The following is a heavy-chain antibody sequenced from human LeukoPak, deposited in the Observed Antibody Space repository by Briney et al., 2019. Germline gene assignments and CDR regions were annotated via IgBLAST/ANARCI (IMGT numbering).Heavy chain of an antibody. CDR2: ISSSSSYI. CDR1: GFTFSSYT. V-gene: IGHV3-21*01. J-gene: IGHJ4*02. D-gene: IGHD3-10*01. CDR3: ARDPGVGLLWFGELSPFDY. Sequence: GGSLRLSCAASGFTFSSYTIHWVRQAPGKGLEWVSSISSSSSYIYYADSVKGRFTISRDNAKNSLYLQMNSLRAEDTAVYYCARDPGVGLLWFGELSPFDYWGQGTLVTVSS.